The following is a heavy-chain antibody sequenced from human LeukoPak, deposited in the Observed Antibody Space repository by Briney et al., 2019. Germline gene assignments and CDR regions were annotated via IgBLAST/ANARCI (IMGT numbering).Heavy chain of an antibody. J-gene: IGHJ4*02. Sequence: PGGSLRLSCAASGFTFSSYAMSWVRQAPGKGLEWVSAISGSGGSTYYADSVKGRFTISRDNSKNTLYLQMNSLRAEDTAVYYCATREQLVWGFDYWGQGTLVTVSS. V-gene: IGHV3-23*01. D-gene: IGHD6-13*01. CDR2: ISGSGGST. CDR3: ATREQLVWGFDY. CDR1: GFTFSSYA.